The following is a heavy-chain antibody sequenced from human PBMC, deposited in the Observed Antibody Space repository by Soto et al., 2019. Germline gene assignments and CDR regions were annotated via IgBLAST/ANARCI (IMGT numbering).Heavy chain of an antibody. CDR1: GYTFTSYG. V-gene: IGHV1-18*01. Sequence: QVQRVQSGAEVKKPGASVKVSCKASGYTFTSYGISWVRQAPGQGLEWMGWISAYNGNTNSAQKLQGRVTMTTDTSTSTAYMELRSLRSDDTAVYYCARDPRDIVVVVAATYFDYWGPGTLVTVSS. CDR2: ISAYNGNT. J-gene: IGHJ4*02. CDR3: ARDPRDIVVVVAATYFDY. D-gene: IGHD2-15*01.